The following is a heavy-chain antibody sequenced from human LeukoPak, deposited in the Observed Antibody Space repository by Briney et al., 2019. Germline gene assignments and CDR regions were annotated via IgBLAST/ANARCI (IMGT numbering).Heavy chain of an antibody. V-gene: IGHV4-59*08. D-gene: IGHD5-12*01. CDR3: AGRGYSGYDLVY. CDR2: IYYSGST. Sequence: PSETLSLTCTVSGGSISSYYWSWIRQPPGKGLEWIGYIYYSGSTNYNPSLKSRVTISVDTSKNQFSLKLSSVTAADTAVYYCAGRGYSGYDLVYWGQGTLVTVSS. J-gene: IGHJ4*02. CDR1: GGSISSYY.